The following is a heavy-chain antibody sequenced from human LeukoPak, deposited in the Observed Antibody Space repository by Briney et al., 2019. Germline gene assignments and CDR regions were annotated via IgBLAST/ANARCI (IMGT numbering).Heavy chain of an antibody. CDR3: ATEKPPPIAYYYYGMNV. J-gene: IGHJ6*04. CDR2: IYSGGST. Sequence: PGGSLRLSCAASGFTVSSNYMSWVRQAPGKGLEWVSVIYSGGSTYYADSVKGRFTISRDNSKNTLYLQMNSLRAEDTAVYYCATEKPPPIAYYYYGMNVGGKGPTVTVSS. D-gene: IGHD1-14*01. CDR1: GFTVSSNY. V-gene: IGHV3-53*01.